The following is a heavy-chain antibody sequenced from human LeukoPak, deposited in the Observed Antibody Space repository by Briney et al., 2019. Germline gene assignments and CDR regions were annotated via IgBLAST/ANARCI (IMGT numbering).Heavy chain of an antibody. CDR1: GFTFSNYA. D-gene: IGHD3-9*01. CDR2: IVGSGGST. V-gene: IGHV3-23*01. Sequence: QPGASLRLSCAVSGFTFSNYAMSWVRQAPGKGLEWVSAIVGSGGSTYYADSVKGRFSISRDNSKNTLFLQMNSLRVEDTALYYCSKWGDYDVLTGYYDSDFWGQGTLVTVSS. CDR3: SKWGDYDVLTGYYDSDF. J-gene: IGHJ4*02.